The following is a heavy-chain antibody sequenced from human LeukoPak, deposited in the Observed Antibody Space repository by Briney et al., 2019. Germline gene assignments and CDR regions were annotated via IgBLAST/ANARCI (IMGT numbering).Heavy chain of an antibody. D-gene: IGHD4-17*01. CDR2: ILTSGST. V-gene: IGHV4-4*07. J-gene: IGHJ4*02. Sequence: PSETLSLTCTVSSGSISSYYWNWIRQPAGKGLEWIGRILTSGSTNYNPSLQSRVTMSVDTSKNQFSLKLNSMTAADTAVYYCAREFSYGSNGRGFDYWGQGTLVTVSS. CDR3: AREFSYGSNGRGFDY. CDR1: SGSISSYY.